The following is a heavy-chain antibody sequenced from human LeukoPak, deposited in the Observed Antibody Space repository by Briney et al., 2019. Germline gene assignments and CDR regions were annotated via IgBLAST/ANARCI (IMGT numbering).Heavy chain of an antibody. CDR1: GFSLSTSGVG. Sequence: ESGPTLVKPTQTLTLTCTFSGFSLSTSGVGVGWIRQPPGKALEWLALIYWDDDKRYSPSLKSRLTITKDTSKNQVVLTMINMDPVDTATYYCAHSTMVRAHAAHWFDPWGQGTLVTVSS. CDR3: AHSTMVRAHAAHWFDP. D-gene: IGHD3-10*01. CDR2: IYWDDDK. V-gene: IGHV2-5*02. J-gene: IGHJ5*02.